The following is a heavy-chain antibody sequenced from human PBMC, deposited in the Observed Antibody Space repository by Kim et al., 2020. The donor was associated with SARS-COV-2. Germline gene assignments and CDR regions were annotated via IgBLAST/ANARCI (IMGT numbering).Heavy chain of an antibody. CDR1: GGSISSGGYY. Sequence: SETLSLTCTVSGGSISSGGYYWSWIRQHPGKGLEWIGYIYYSGSTYYNPSLKSRVTISVDTSKNQFSLKLSSVTAADTAVYYCARRGKGMATKDEIGTPRNKVLRGLNDAFDIWGQGTMVTVSS. CDR2: IYYSGST. CDR3: ARRGKGMATKDEIGTPRNKVLRGLNDAFDI. D-gene: IGHD5-12*01. J-gene: IGHJ3*02. V-gene: IGHV4-31*03.